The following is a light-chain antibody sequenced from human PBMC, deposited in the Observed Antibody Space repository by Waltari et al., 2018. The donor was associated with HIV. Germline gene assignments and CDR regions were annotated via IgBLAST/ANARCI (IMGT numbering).Light chain of an antibody. CDR2: PNS. CDR3: SSWENSLFGVT. V-gene: IGLV1-44*01. CDR1: DSTIGTNT. Sequence: QSVLTQPPSASGTPGQTVTISCSGSDSTIGTNTVNWYHQFPGTAPKLLIYPNSQRPSGVPDRFSCSKSGTSASLAISGLHSEDEAVYYCSSWENSLFGVTFGGVTKVTVL. J-gene: IGLJ2*01.